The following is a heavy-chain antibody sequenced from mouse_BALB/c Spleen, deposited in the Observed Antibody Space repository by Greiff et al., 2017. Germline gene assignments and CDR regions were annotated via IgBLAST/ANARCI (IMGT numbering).Heavy chain of an antibody. CDR3: ARSGGNYEGFAY. Sequence: VQLQQSGAELVKPGASVKLSCTASGFNIKDTYMHWVKQRPEQGLEWIGRIDPANGNTKYDPKFQGKATITADTSSNTAYLQLSSLTSEDTSVYYCARSGGNYEGFAYWGQGTLVTVSA. D-gene: IGHD2-1*01. J-gene: IGHJ3*01. CDR2: IDPANGNT. CDR1: GFNIKDTY. V-gene: IGHV14-3*02.